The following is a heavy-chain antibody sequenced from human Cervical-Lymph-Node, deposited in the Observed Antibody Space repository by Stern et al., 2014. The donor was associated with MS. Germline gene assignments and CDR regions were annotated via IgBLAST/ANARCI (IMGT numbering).Heavy chain of an antibody. J-gene: IGHJ4*02. V-gene: IGHV1-69*01. D-gene: IGHD3-16*02. CDR1: GGTFSSYT. CDR2: IIPMFGIA. Sequence: QLVQSGAEVKKPGSSVKVSCKASGGTFSSYTIGWVRQAPGQGLEWMGGIIPMFGIANYAEKFQVRVTITADESTSTAYMDLSTLRSEDTAVYYCARATSDYIWGSYRYLDYWGQGTQVTVSS. CDR3: ARATSDYIWGSYRYLDY.